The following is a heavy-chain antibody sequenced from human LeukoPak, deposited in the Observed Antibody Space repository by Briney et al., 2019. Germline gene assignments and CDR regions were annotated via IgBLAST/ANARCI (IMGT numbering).Heavy chain of an antibody. CDR1: GFIVSSNY. CDR3: ARAHGVTIFGVIMYDAFDI. Sequence: SGGSLTLSCAASGFIVSSNYMSWVRQAPGKGLEWVSVIYGDASTYYADSVRGRFTIFRDNSKNTLYLQMNSLRAEDTAVYYCARAHGVTIFGVIMYDAFDIWGQGTMVTVSS. CDR2: IYGDAST. J-gene: IGHJ3*02. V-gene: IGHV3-53*01. D-gene: IGHD3-3*01.